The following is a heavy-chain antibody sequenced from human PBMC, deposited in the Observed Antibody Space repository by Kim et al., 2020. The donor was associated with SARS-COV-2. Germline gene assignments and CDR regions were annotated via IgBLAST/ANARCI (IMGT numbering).Heavy chain of an antibody. D-gene: IGHD3-16*01. CDR3: ARDGDYVVY. CDR1: GFTVTSNY. CDR2: IYTGDTT. J-gene: IGHJ4*02. V-gene: IGHV3-53*01. Sequence: GGSLRLSCAASGFTVTSNYMSWVRQAPGKGLQWVSIIYTGDTTYYADSVKGRFTISRDNSKNTLYLQMNSLRAEDTAVYYCARDGDYVVYWGQGTLVTVS.